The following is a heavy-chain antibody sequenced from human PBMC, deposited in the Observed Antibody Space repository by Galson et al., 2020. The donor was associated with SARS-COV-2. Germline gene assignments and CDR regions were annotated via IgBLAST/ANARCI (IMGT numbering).Heavy chain of an antibody. D-gene: IGHD3-3*01. V-gene: IGHV1-24*01. J-gene: IGHJ6*02. CDR1: GYTLTELS. CDR2: FDPEDGET. CDR3: ATAPTTFGDPQGYYYYYGMDG. Sequence: ASVKVSCKVSGYTLTELSMHWVRQAPGKGLEWMGGFDPEDGETIYAQKFQGRVTMTEDTSTDTAYMELSSLRSEDTAVYYCATAPTTFGDPQGYYYYYGMDGWGQGATVTVSS.